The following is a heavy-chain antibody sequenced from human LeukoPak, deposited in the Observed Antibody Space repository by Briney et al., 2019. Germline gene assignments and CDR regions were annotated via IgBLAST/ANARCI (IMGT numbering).Heavy chain of an antibody. V-gene: IGHV4-30-2*01. D-gene: IGHD3-22*01. CDR3: ARNHYYYDSSGYQDY. Sequence: SSQTLSLTCAVSGGSISSGGYSWSWIRQPPGKGLEWIGYIYHSGSTYYNPSLKSRVTISVDTSKNQFSLKLSSVTAADTAVYYCARNHYYYDSSGYQDYWGQGTLVTVSS. CDR2: IYHSGST. CDR1: GGSISSGGYS. J-gene: IGHJ4*02.